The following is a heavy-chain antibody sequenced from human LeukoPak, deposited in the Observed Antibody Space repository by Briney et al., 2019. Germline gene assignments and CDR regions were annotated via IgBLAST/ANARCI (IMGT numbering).Heavy chain of an antibody. Sequence: GASVKVSCKASGYTFTGYYMHWVRQAPGQGLEWTGWINPNSGGTNYAQKFQGRVTMTRDTSISTAYMELSRLRSDDTAVYYCARFPGDSGSYFYPFDYWGQGTLVTVSS. D-gene: IGHD1-26*01. CDR2: INPNSGGT. J-gene: IGHJ4*02. CDR1: GYTFTGYY. CDR3: ARFPGDSGSYFYPFDY. V-gene: IGHV1-2*02.